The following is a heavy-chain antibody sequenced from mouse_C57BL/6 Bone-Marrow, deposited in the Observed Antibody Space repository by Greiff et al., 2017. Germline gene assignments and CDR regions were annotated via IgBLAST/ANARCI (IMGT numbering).Heavy chain of an antibody. J-gene: IGHJ2*01. CDR3: ARDPITTVVATRVYYFDY. Sequence: VQLKESGPELVKPGASVKISCKASGYSFTDYNMNWVKQSNGKSLEWIGVINPNYGTTSYNQKFKGKATLTVDQSSSTAYMQLNSLTSEDSAVYYGARDPITTVVATRVYYFDYWGQGTTLTVSS. CDR1: GYSFTDYN. V-gene: IGHV1-39*01. CDR2: INPNYGTT. D-gene: IGHD1-1*01.